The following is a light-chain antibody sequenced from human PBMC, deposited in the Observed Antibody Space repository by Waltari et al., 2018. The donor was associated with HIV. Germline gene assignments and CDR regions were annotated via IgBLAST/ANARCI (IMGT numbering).Light chain of an antibody. Sequence: DIQMTQSPSSLSASVEDRVTITCQASQDISTYLNWYQQKPGKAPKLLIYDASNLETGVPSRVSGSGSGTDFTFTISSLQPEDIATYYCQQYDNLPFTFGPGTKVDIK. CDR1: QDISTY. CDR2: DAS. V-gene: IGKV1-33*01. J-gene: IGKJ3*01. CDR3: QQYDNLPFT.